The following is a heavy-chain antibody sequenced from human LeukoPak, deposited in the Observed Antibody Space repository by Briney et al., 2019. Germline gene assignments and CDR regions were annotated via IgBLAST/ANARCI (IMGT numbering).Heavy chain of an antibody. J-gene: IGHJ5*02. V-gene: IGHV4-61*02. CDR1: GGSISSGSYY. CDR3: ARDPLSVDTAMDPYNWFDP. Sequence: SETLSLTCTVSGGSISSGSYYWSWIRQPAGKGLGWIGRIYTSGSTNYNPSLKSRVTMSVDTSKNQFSLKLSSVTAADTAVYYCARDPLSVDTAMDPYNWFDPWGQGTLVTVSS. CDR2: IYTSGST. D-gene: IGHD5-18*01.